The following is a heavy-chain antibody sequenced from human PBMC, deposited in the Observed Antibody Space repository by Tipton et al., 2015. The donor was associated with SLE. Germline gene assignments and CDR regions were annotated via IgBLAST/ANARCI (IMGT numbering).Heavy chain of an antibody. D-gene: IGHD3-3*01. CDR2: INHSGST. J-gene: IGHJ6*03. CDR3: AREAPTGNYDFWSGYYESGDYYYMDV. CDR1: GGSISSSNYY. Sequence: TLSLTCTVSGGSISSSNYYWGWIRQPPGKGLEWIGEINHSGSTNYNPSLKSRVTISVDTSKNQFSLKLSSVTAADTAVYYCAREAPTGNYDFWSGYYESGDYYYMDVWGKGTTVTVSS. V-gene: IGHV4-39*07.